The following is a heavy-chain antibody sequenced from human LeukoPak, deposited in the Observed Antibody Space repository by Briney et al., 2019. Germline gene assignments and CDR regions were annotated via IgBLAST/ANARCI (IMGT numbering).Heavy chain of an antibody. CDR1: GFTFSSYG. J-gene: IGHJ6*02. Sequence: PGGSLRLSCAASGFTFSSYGMHWVRQAPGKGLEWVAVISFDGSNEYYADSVKGRFTISRGNSKNTLYLQMNSLRVEDTAVYYCAKGTLRGSSNWYHHGMDVWGQGTTVTVSS. CDR2: ISFDGSNE. V-gene: IGHV3-30*18. CDR3: AKGTLRGSSNWYHHGMDV. D-gene: IGHD6-13*01.